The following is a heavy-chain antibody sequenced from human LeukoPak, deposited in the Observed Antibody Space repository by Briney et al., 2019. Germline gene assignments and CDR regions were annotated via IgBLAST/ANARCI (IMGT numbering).Heavy chain of an antibody. V-gene: IGHV4-59*01. CDR1: GGSISSYY. CDR2: IYYSGST. D-gene: IGHD2-15*01. CDR3: ARDRGMDHFDY. J-gene: IGHJ4*02. Sequence: SETLSLTCTVSGGSISSYYWSWIRQPPGKGLEWIGYIYYSGSTNYSPSLKSRVTISVDTSKNQFSLKLSSVTAADTAVYYCARDRGMDHFDYWGRGTLVTVSS.